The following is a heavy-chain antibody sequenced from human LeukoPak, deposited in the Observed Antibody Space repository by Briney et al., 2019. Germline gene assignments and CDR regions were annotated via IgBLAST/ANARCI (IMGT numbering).Heavy chain of an antibody. Sequence: PGRSLRLSCAASGFTFSDFGMHRVRQAPGRGLEWVAVISYDGNNKYYVDSVKGRFTISRDNSRNTLYLQMNSLRPEGTAVYYCATKTPFAVAPRGWGQGTLVTVSS. CDR3: ATKTPFAVAPRG. V-gene: IGHV3-30*03. CDR2: ISYDGNNK. D-gene: IGHD6-19*01. CDR1: GFTFSDFG. J-gene: IGHJ4*02.